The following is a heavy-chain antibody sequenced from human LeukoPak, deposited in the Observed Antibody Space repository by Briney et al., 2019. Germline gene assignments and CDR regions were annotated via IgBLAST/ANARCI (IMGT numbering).Heavy chain of an antibody. CDR1: GYSFTNYW. D-gene: IGHD3-10*01. Sequence: GESLKISCKGSGYSFTNYWIGWVRQMPGKGLEWMGIIYPGDSDTRYSPPFQGQVTISADKSINTAYLQWSSLKASDTAMYYCARPMVRGLDAFDIWGQGTMVTVSS. J-gene: IGHJ3*02. V-gene: IGHV5-51*01. CDR2: IYPGDSDT. CDR3: ARPMVRGLDAFDI.